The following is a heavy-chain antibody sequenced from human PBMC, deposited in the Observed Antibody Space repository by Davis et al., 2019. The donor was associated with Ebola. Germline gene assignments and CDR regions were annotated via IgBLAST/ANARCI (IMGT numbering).Heavy chain of an antibody. CDR3: ARGGSGWSYYYYGMDV. CDR2: IQQDGSEK. V-gene: IGHV3-7*01. Sequence: GESLKISCAASGFTFSSYWMSWVRQAPGKGLEWVANIQQDGSEKYYVDSVKGRFTISRDNVKNSLYLQMNSLRAEDTAVYCCARGGSGWSYYYYGMDVRGQGTTVTVSS. J-gene: IGHJ6*02. CDR1: GFTFSSYW. D-gene: IGHD6-19*01.